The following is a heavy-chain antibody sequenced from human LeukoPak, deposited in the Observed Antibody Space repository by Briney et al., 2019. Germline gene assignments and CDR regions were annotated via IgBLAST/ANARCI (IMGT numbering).Heavy chain of an antibody. Sequence: SETLSLTXTVSGGSISSYYWSWIRQPAGKGLEWIGRIYTSGSTNYNPSLKSRVTMSVDTSKNQFSLKLSSVTAADTAVYYCARDRPYYDFWSGYYFDYWGQGTLVTVSS. CDR2: IYTSGST. D-gene: IGHD3-3*01. V-gene: IGHV4-4*07. CDR1: GGSISSYY. J-gene: IGHJ4*02. CDR3: ARDRPYYDFWSGYYFDY.